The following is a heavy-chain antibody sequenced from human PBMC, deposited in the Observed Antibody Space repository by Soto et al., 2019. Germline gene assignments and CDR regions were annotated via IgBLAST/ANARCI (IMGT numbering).Heavy chain of an antibody. D-gene: IGHD3-22*01. Sequence: SETLSLTCTVSGGSISSYHWSWSRQPAGKGLEWIGRIYTSGSTNYNPSLKSRVTMSVDTSKNQVSLKLSSVTAADTAVYYCARGEYFDSSEYYLNYFDPWGQGTRVTSPQ. J-gene: IGHJ5*02. CDR2: IYTSGST. CDR1: GGSISSYH. CDR3: ARGEYFDSSEYYLNYFDP. V-gene: IGHV4-4*07.